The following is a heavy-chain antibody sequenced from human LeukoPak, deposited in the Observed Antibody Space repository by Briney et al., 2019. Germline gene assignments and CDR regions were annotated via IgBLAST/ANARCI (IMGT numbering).Heavy chain of an antibody. Sequence: SVKVSCTGSVGTFTSYAISWVRQAPGQGREWVGRIITILGIANYAQKFQGRVTITADKSTSTAYMELSSLRSEDTAVYYWARAEGGYSYGLDYWGQGTLVTVSS. CDR1: VGTFTSYA. CDR3: ARAEGGYSYGLDY. CDR2: IITILGIA. D-gene: IGHD5-18*01. V-gene: IGHV1-69*04. J-gene: IGHJ4*02.